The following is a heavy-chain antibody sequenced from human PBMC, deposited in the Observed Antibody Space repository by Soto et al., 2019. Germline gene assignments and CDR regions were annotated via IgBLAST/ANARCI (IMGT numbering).Heavy chain of an antibody. V-gene: IGHV3-30*18. J-gene: IGHJ6*02. Sequence: PGGSLRLSCAASGFTFSSYGIHWVRQAPGKGLEWVAFISYDGGNKYYADSVKGRFTISRDNSKNTLFLQMNSLRAEDTAVYYCAKVMITFGGSRYGLDVWGQAITVTVSS. D-gene: IGHD3-16*01. CDR1: GFTFSSYG. CDR2: ISYDGGNK. CDR3: AKVMITFGGSRYGLDV.